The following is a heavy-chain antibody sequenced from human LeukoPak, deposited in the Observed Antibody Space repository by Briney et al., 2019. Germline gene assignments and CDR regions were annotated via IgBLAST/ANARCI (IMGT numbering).Heavy chain of an antibody. CDR1: GFTFSSYG. CDR2: ISYDGSNK. CDR3: AKDVDFELELLNYYYGMDV. V-gene: IGHV3-30*18. J-gene: IGHJ6*02. Sequence: GSLRLSCAASGFTFSSYGMHWVRQAPGKGLEWVAVISYDGSNKYYADSVKGRFTISRDNSKNTLYLQMNSLRAEDTAVYYCAKDVDFELELLNYYYGMDVWGQGTTVTVSS. D-gene: IGHD1-26*01.